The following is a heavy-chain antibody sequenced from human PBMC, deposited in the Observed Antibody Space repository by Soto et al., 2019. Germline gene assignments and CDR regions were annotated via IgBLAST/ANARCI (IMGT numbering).Heavy chain of an antibody. CDR2: ISKDGNSK. CDR3: ARDPQGNYCYIDY. CDR1: GFTFSNYA. D-gene: IGHD3-10*01. Sequence: PGGSLRLSCAASGFTFSNYAIHWVRQAPGKGLEWVTIISKDGNSKHYADSVKGRFTISRDNSKNTMFLQMNSLRPEDTAVYYCARDPQGNYCYIDYWGQGPPVTVSS. V-gene: IGHV3-30-3*01. J-gene: IGHJ4*02.